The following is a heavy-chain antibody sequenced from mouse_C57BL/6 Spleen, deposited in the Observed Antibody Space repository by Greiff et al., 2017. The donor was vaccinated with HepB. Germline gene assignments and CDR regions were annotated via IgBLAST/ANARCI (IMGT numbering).Heavy chain of an antibody. CDR2: INPNNGGT. J-gene: IGHJ1*03. CDR3: AREGYGSSYWYFDV. Sequence: EVQLQQSGPELVKPGASVKIPCKASGYTFTDYNMDWVKQSHGKSLEWIGDINPNNGGTIYNQKFQGKATLTVDKSSSTAYMELRSLTSEDTAVYYCAREGYGSSYWYFDVWGTGTTVTVSS. V-gene: IGHV1-18*01. CDR1: GYTFTDYN. D-gene: IGHD1-1*01.